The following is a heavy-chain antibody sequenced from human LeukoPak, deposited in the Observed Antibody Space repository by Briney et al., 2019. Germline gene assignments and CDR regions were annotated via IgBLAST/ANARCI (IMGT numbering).Heavy chain of an antibody. Sequence: SETLSLTCTVSGGSISSGGYSWSWIRQPPGTGLEWIGYIYHSGSTYYNPSLKSRVTISVDRSKNQFSLKLSSVTAADTAVYYCARVCIAAAGTRWFDPWGQGTLVTVSS. CDR2: IYHSGST. D-gene: IGHD6-13*01. CDR3: ARVCIAAAGTRWFDP. J-gene: IGHJ5*02. CDR1: GGSISSGGYS. V-gene: IGHV4-30-2*01.